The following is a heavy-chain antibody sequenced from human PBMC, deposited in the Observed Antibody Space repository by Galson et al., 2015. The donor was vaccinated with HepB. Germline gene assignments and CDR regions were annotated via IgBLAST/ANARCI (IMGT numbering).Heavy chain of an antibody. CDR3: AGVAQRYRGGTVTTIGNWFDP. CDR1: GGSISSGGYY. Sequence: TLSLTCTVSGGSISSGGYYWSWIRQHPGKGLEWIGYIYYSGSTYYNPSHKSRVTISVDTSKNQFSLKLSSVTAADTAVYYSAGVAQRYRGGTVTTIGNWFDPWGQGTLVTVSS. D-gene: IGHD4-11*01. CDR2: IYYSGST. J-gene: IGHJ5*02. V-gene: IGHV4-31*03.